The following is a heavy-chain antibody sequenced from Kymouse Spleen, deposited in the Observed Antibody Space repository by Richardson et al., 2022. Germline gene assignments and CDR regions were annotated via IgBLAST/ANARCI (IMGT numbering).Heavy chain of an antibody. CDR2: INHSGST. J-gene: IGHJ4*02. D-gene: IGHD1-7*01. Sequence: QVQLQQWGAGLLKPSETLSLTCAVYGGSFSGYYWSWIRQPPGKGLEWIGEINHSGSTNYNPSLKSRVTISVDTSKNQFSLKLSSVTAADTAVYYCARRRVTGTFDYWGQGTLVTVSS. V-gene: IGHV4-34*01. CDR3: ARRRVTGTFDY. CDR1: GGSFSGYY.